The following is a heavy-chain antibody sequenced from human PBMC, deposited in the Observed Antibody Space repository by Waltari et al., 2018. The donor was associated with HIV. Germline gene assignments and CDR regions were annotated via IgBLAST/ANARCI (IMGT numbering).Heavy chain of an antibody. D-gene: IGHD1-7*01. V-gene: IGHV3-21*01. Sequence: EVQLVESGGGLVKPGGSLRLSCAASGFTFSSYSMNWVRQAPGKGLEWVSSISSSSSYIYYADSVKGRFTISRDNAKNSLYLQMNSLRAEDTAVYYCARDWLELRITSNWFDPWGQGTLVTVSS. J-gene: IGHJ5*02. CDR1: GFTFSSYS. CDR3: ARDWLELRITSNWFDP. CDR2: ISSSSSYI.